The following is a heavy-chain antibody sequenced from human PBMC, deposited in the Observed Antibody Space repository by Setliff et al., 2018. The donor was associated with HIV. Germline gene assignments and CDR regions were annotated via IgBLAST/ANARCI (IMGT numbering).Heavy chain of an antibody. J-gene: IGHJ3*02. CDR2: INPKSGAT. Sequence: ASVKVSCKASGYSFTGYYVNWVRQAPGQGLEWMGRINPKSGATNLAQKFQGRVTLTRDTSVTTVYMELTSLRSDDTAVYYCARDRSIIMTFGGGNDAFDIWGQGTMVTVSS. CDR3: ARDRSIIMTFGGGNDAFDI. CDR1: GYSFTGYY. D-gene: IGHD3-16*01. V-gene: IGHV1-2*06.